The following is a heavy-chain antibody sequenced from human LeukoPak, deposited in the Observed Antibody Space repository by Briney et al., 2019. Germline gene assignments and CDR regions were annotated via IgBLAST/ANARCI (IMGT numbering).Heavy chain of an antibody. V-gene: IGHV3-30*18. D-gene: IGHD3-16*01. CDR3: AKPPSGGSLWGSYGYNTFDI. J-gene: IGHJ3*02. CDR1: GFSFSSYG. CDR2: ISKDGDNK. Sequence: GGSLRLSCAASGFSFSSYGMHWVRQAPGKGLEWVALISKDGDNKYYADSVKGRFTISRDDSKNTLYLQMNSPRAEDTAVYHCAKPPSGGSLWGSYGYNTFDIWGQGTMVTVSS.